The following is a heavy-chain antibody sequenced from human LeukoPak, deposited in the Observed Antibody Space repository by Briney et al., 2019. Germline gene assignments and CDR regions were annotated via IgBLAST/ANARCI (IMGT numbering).Heavy chain of an antibody. D-gene: IGHD5-18*01. CDR2: ISGSGGST. CDR1: GFTFSSYA. J-gene: IGHJ4*02. CDR3: AAVDTAMVMEYYFDY. V-gene: IGHV3-23*01. Sequence: PGGSLRLSCAASGFTFSSYAMSWVRQAPGKGLEWVSAISGSGGSTYYADSVKGRFTISRDNSKNTLYLQMNSLRAEDTAVYYCAAVDTAMVMEYYFDYWGQGTLVTVSS.